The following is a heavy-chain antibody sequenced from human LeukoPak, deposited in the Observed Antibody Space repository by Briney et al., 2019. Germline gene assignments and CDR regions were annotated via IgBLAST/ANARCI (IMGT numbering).Heavy chain of an antibody. CDR2: IYHSGST. CDR1: GGSISSGGYS. D-gene: IGHD6-13*01. CDR3: ARNSAAGFDY. Sequence: PSQTLSLTCAVSGGSISSGGYSWSWIRQPPGKGLEWIGYIYHSGSTYYNPSLKSRVTISVDRSKNQFSLKLSSVTAADTAVYYCARNSAAGFDYWGQGTLVNVSS. V-gene: IGHV4-30-2*01. J-gene: IGHJ4*02.